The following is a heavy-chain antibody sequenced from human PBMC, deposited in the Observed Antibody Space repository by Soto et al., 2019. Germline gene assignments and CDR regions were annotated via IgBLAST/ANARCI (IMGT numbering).Heavy chain of an antibody. CDR3: ARVSLSGFGGSPLYYMDV. CDR1: GYTFTSYV. V-gene: IGHV1-18*01. Sequence: ASVKVSCKASGYTFTSYVSSWVRQAPGQGLEWMGWISAYNGNTNYAQKLQGRVTMTTDTSTSTAYMELRSLRSDDTAVYYCARVSLSGFGGSPLYYMDVWGKGTTVTVSS. D-gene: IGHD3-10*01. J-gene: IGHJ6*03. CDR2: ISAYNGNT.